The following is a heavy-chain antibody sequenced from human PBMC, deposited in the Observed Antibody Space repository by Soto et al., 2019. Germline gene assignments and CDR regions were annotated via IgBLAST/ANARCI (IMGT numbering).Heavy chain of an antibody. V-gene: IGHV4-4*02. D-gene: IGHD3-16*01. CDR1: GGSISSSNW. Sequence: SETLSLTCAVSGGSISSSNWWSWVRQPPGKGLEWIGEIYHSGSTNYNPSLKSRVTISVDKSKNQFSLKLSSVTAADTAVYYCARQGGMWGDDAFDIWGQGTMVTVSS. CDR2: IYHSGST. J-gene: IGHJ3*02. CDR3: ARQGGMWGDDAFDI.